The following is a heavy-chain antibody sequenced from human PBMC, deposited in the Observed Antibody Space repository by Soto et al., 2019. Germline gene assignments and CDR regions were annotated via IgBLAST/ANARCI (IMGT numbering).Heavy chain of an antibody. J-gene: IGHJ5*02. CDR2: MYYGGSI. V-gene: IGHV4-39*01. D-gene: IGHD5-12*01. Sequence: PSETLSLTCTVSGVSISRSTYYCAWIGQPPGKGLEWIGSMYYGGSIYYNPSLKSRVTISADTSKNQFSLKLNSVTAADTAVYYCATQGRSVDSTRSSHNWLHPWRQATLVTVSS. CDR3: ATQGRSVDSTRSSHNWLHP. CDR1: GVSISRSTYY.